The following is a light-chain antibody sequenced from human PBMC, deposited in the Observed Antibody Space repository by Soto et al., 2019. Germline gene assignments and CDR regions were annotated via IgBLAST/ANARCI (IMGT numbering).Light chain of an antibody. J-gene: IGLJ2*01. CDR2: EVT. V-gene: IGLV2-8*01. CDR1: SSDVGGNNY. CDR3: SSYAGSNSVI. Sequence: QPVLTQPPSASGSPGQSVAISCTGTSSDVGGNNYVSWYQQHPGKAPKLLVYEVTKRPAGVPDRFSGSKSGNTASLTVSGLQAEDEADYYCSSYAGSNSVIFGGGTKLTVL.